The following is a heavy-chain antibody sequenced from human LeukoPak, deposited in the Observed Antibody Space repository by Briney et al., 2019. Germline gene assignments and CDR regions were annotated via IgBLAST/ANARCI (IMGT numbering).Heavy chain of an antibody. J-gene: IGHJ3*02. V-gene: IGHV3-23*01. CDR1: GFTFSSYA. D-gene: IGHD1-26*01. Sequence: PGGSLRLSCAASGFTFSSYAMSWVRQAPGKGLEWVSAMSGSDGSTYYADSVKGRCTISRDNAKNTLYLQRNSLRAEDTAVYYCAKESSGSYDAFDIWGQGTMVTVSS. CDR3: AKESSGSYDAFDI. CDR2: MSGSDGST.